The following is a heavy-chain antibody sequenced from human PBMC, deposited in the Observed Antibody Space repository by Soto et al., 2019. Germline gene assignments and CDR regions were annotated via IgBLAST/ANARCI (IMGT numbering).Heavy chain of an antibody. CDR3: ARGGDDFWSGYYGSHAFDI. D-gene: IGHD3-3*01. V-gene: IGHV4-59*01. CDR2: IYYSGST. Sequence: SETLSLTCTVSGGSISSYYWSWIRQPPGKGLEWIGYIYYSGSTDYNPSLKSRVTISVDTSKNQFSLKLSSVTAADTAVYYCARGGDDFWSGYYGSHAFDIWGQGTMVTVSS. J-gene: IGHJ3*02. CDR1: GGSISSYY.